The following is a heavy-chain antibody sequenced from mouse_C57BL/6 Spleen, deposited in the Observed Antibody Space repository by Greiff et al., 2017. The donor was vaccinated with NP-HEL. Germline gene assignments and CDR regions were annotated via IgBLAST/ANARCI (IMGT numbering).Heavy chain of an antibody. CDR3: TRARSQATFAY. V-gene: IGHV1-61*01. CDR2: IYPSDSET. Sequence: VQLQQPGAELVRPGSSVKLSCKASGYTFTSYWMDWVKQRPGQGLEWIGNIYPSDSETHYNQKFKDKATLTVDKSSSTAYMQLSSLTSEDSAVYYCTRARSQATFAYWGQGTLVTVSA. CDR1: GYTFTSYW. D-gene: IGHD3-2*02. J-gene: IGHJ3*01.